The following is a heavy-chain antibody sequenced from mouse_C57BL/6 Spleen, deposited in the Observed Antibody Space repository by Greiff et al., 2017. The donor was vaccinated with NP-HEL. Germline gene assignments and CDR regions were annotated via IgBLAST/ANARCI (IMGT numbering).Heavy chain of an antibody. CDR2: IRLKSDNYAT. Sequence: EVKLEESGGGLVQPGGSMKLSCVASGFTFSNYWMNWVRQSPEKGLEWVAQIRLKSDNYATHYAESVKGRFTISRDDSKSSVYLQMNNLRAEDTGIYYCTVNPRFAYWGQGTLVTVSA. J-gene: IGHJ3*01. CDR3: TVNPRFAY. V-gene: IGHV6-3*01. CDR1: GFTFSNYW.